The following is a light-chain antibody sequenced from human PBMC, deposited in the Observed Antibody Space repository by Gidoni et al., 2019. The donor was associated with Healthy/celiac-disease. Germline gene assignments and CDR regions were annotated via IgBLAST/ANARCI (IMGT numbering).Light chain of an antibody. CDR3: QQYYSYPLT. J-gene: IGKJ4*01. CDR1: QGISSY. Sequence: IRLTQSPSSFSASTGDSVTITCRASQGISSYLAWYQQKPGKAPKLLIDAASTLQSGVPSRFSGSGAGTDFTLTISCLQSEDFANYYCQQYYSYPLTFGGGTKVEIK. CDR2: AAS. V-gene: IGKV1-8*01.